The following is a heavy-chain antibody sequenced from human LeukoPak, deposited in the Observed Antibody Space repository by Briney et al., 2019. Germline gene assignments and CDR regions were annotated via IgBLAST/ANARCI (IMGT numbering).Heavy chain of an antibody. CDR3: ARDSGERGSGSYLIAY. CDR1: GYTFTGNY. CDR2: INPNSGGT. Sequence: GASVKVSCKASGYTFTGNYMHWVRQAPGQGLEWMGWINPNSGGTNYAQKFQGRVTMTRDTSISTAYMELSRLRSDDTAVYYCARDSGERGSGSYLIAYWGQGTLVTVSS. J-gene: IGHJ4*02. V-gene: IGHV1-2*02. D-gene: IGHD3-10*01.